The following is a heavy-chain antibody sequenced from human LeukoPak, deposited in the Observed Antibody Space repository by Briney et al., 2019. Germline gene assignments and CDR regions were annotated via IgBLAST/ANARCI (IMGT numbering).Heavy chain of an antibody. V-gene: IGHV4-34*01. CDR3: ARVPKWGFYDSSGYSLYYFDY. J-gene: IGHJ4*02. CDR2: INHSGST. CDR1: GGSFSGYY. D-gene: IGHD3-22*01. Sequence: PSETLSLTCAVYGGSFSGYYWSWIRQPPGKGLEWIGEINHSGSTNYNPSLKSRVTISVDTSKNQFSLKLSSVTAADTAVYYCARVPKWGFYDSSGYSLYYFDYWGQGTLVTVSS.